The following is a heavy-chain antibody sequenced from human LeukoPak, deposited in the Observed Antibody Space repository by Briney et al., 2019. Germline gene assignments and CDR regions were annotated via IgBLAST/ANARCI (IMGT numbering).Heavy chain of an antibody. CDR1: GFTVSSNY. Sequence: GGSLRLSCAASGFTVSSNYMSWVRQAPGKGLEWVSVIYSGGSTYYADSVKGRFTISRDNSKNTLYLQMNSLRAEDTAVYYCGGRYYYGSGSYFGGQGTLVTVSS. CDR2: IYSGGST. D-gene: IGHD3-10*01. V-gene: IGHV3-53*01. CDR3: GGRYYYGSGSYF. J-gene: IGHJ1*01.